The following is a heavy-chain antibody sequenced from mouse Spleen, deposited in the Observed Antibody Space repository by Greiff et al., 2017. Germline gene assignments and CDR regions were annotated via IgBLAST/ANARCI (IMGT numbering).Heavy chain of an antibody. CDR1: GFTFSDYY. CDR3: ARHHYYGSSSYFDV. CDR2: ISNGGGST. V-gene: IGHV5-12*02. D-gene: IGHD1-1*01. Sequence: EVKVVESGGGLVQPGGSLKLSCATSGFTFSDYYMYWVRQTPEKRLEWVAYISNGGGSTYYPDTVKGRFTISRDNAKNTLYLQMSRLKSEDTAMYYCARHHYYGSSSYFDVWGAGTTVTVSS. J-gene: IGHJ1*01.